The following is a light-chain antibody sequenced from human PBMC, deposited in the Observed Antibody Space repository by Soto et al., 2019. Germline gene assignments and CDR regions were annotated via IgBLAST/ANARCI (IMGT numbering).Light chain of an antibody. CDR1: STDFENYNL. V-gene: IGLV2-14*02. Sequence: QSALTQPASVSGSPGQSITISCTRSSTDFENYNLVSWYQHCPDKAPKLIIYEGTKRPSEISDRFSGSESDTTASLAITGLQAEDEGDYYCQSYDSTLSARYVFGTGTKLTVL. CDR2: EGT. CDR3: QSYDSTLSARYV. J-gene: IGLJ1*01.